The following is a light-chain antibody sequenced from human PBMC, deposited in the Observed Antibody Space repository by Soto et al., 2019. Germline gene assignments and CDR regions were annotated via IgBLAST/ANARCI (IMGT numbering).Light chain of an antibody. CDR2: DAS. J-gene: IGKJ1*01. V-gene: IGKV1-5*01. CDR3: QHYKSYPWT. CDR1: QSVNNY. Sequence: DIQMTQSPSTLSASIGDRVTITCRASQSVNNYLAWYQQKPGTAPKLLIYDASSLESGVPSRFSGSGSGTEFTLTISRLQPDDFVIYYCQHYKSYPWTFGQGTKVEI.